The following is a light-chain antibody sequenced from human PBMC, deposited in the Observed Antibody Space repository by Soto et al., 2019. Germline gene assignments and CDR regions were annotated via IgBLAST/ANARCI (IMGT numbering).Light chain of an antibody. Sequence: QSALTQPPSASGSLGQSVTISCTGTSIDIGTYDYVSWYQQHPGRAPKLIILEVSKRPLGVPDRFSGSKSGNTASLIVSGLQPDDEAEYHCTSYTGDDFTFVFGTGTKLTVL. CDR3: TSYTGDDFTFV. J-gene: IGLJ1*01. CDR1: SIDIGTYDY. V-gene: IGLV2-8*01. CDR2: EVS.